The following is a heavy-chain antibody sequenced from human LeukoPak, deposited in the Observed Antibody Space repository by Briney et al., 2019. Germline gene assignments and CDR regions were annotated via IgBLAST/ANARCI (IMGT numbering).Heavy chain of an antibody. D-gene: IGHD6-13*01. CDR2: IYYSGST. J-gene: IGHJ5*02. CDR3: ARDLHLPSSWHSKYNWFDP. CDR1: GGSISSYY. Sequence: SETLSLTCTASGGSISSYYWSWIRQPPGKGLEWIGYIYYSGSTNYNPSLKSRVTISVDTSKNQFSLKLSSVTAADTAVYYCARDLHLPSSWHSKYNWFDPWGQGTLVTVSS. V-gene: IGHV4-59*01.